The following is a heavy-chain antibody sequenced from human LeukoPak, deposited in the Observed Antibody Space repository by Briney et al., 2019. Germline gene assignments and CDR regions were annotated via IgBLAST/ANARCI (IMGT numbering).Heavy chain of an antibody. D-gene: IGHD3-3*01. CDR2: INHSGST. CDR3: ARGSSTYYDFWSGYFRDPTHFDY. CDR1: GGSFSGYY. J-gene: IGHJ4*02. Sequence: KPSETLSLTCAVYGGSFSGYYWSWIRQPSGKGLEWIGEINHSGSTNYNPSLKSRVTISVDTSKNQFSLKLSSVTAADTAVYYCARGSSTYYDFWSGYFRDPTHFDYWGQGTLVTVSS. V-gene: IGHV4-34*01.